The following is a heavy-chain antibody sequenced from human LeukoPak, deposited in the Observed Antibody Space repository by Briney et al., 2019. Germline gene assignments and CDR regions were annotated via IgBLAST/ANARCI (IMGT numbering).Heavy chain of an antibody. CDR3: ASDLPAATS. V-gene: IGHV3-21*01. CDR1: GFTFSGYS. Sequence: GGSLRLPCAASGFTFSGYSMNWVRQAPGKGLEWVSSISGSSDYIFYADLAKGRFTISRDNAKNSVYLQMNSLRADDTAVYYCASDLPAATSWGQGTLVTVSS. D-gene: IGHD2-2*01. CDR2: ISGSSDYI. J-gene: IGHJ4*02.